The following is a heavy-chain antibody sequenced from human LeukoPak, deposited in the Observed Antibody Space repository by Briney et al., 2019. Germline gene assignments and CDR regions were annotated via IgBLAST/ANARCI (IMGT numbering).Heavy chain of an antibody. V-gene: IGHV3-30*02. CDR2: IRYDGSNK. Sequence: GGSLRLSCAASGFTFSSYGMHWVRQAPGKGLEWVAFIRYDGSNKYYADSVKGRFTISRDNSKNTLYLQMNSLRAEDTAVYYCATESGTYSGTCFDYWGQGALVTVSS. J-gene: IGHJ4*02. CDR3: ATESGTYSGTCFDY. D-gene: IGHD1-26*01. CDR1: GFTFSSYG.